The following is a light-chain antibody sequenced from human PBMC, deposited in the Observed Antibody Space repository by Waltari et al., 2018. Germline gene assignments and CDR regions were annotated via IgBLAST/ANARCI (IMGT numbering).Light chain of an antibody. CDR3: QQYYTTPPT. Sequence: KSSQRVLYSSNNKNYLAWYQQKPGQPPKLLIYWASTRESGVPYRFSGSGSGTDFTLTISSLQAEDVAVYYCQQYYTTPPTFGQGTKVEIK. CDR2: WAS. CDR1: QRVLYSSNNKNY. V-gene: IGKV4-1*01. J-gene: IGKJ1*01.